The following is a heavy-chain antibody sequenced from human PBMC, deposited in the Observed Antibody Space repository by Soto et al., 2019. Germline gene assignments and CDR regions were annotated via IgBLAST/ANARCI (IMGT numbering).Heavy chain of an antibody. D-gene: IGHD2-2*01. J-gene: IGHJ5*02. Sequence: PSETLSLTCSVSGASVRSNVYYWGWMRQSPGKGLEWIGTAAYSGNAFYNPSLKNRVTVSVDTSKSQISLRLSSVTAADTAIYYCARLGAHYQSLDPWGPGTLVTVSS. CDR1: GASVRSNVYY. V-gene: IGHV4-39*01. CDR2: AAYSGNA. CDR3: ARLGAHYQSLDP.